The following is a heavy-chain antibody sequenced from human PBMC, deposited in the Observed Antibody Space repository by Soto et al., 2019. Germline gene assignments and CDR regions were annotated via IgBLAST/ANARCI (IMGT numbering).Heavy chain of an antibody. CDR2: ISYDGSNK. Sequence: PGGSLRLSCAASGFTFSSYAMHWVRQAPGKGLEWVAVISYDGSNKYYADSVKGRFTISRDNSKNTLYLQMNSLRAEDTAVYYCAREPDPSYYFDYWGQGTLVTVSS. J-gene: IGHJ4*02. CDR1: GFTFSSYA. V-gene: IGHV3-30-3*01. CDR3: AREPDPSYYFDY.